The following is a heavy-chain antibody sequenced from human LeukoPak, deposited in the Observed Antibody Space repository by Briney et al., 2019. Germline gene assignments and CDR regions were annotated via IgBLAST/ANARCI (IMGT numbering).Heavy chain of an antibody. V-gene: IGHV3-20*04. CDR1: GFTFDYYG. CDR2: INWNREST. Sequence: PWASLRLSCAASGFTFDYYGFGWVRLAPGKGLGWVSGINWNRESTDYADSVKGRFTISRDNAKNSLYLQMNSLRAEDTAVYYCARDRYYDTSGFFDYWGRGTLVTVSS. CDR3: ARDRYYDTSGFFDY. D-gene: IGHD3-22*01. J-gene: IGHJ4*02.